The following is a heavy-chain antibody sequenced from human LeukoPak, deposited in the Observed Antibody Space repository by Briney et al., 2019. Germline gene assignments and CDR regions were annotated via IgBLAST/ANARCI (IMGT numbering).Heavy chain of an antibody. J-gene: IGHJ6*03. Sequence: NPSETLSLTCSVSGGSINSYYWSSIRQPPGKGLEWIGEINHSGSTNYNPSLKSRVTISVDTSKNQFSLKLSSVTAANTAVYYCARGFVVVPAAIEDYYYMDVWGKGTTVTVSS. CDR1: GGSINSYY. D-gene: IGHD2-2*01. CDR2: INHSGST. CDR3: ARGFVVVPAAIEDYYYMDV. V-gene: IGHV4-34*01.